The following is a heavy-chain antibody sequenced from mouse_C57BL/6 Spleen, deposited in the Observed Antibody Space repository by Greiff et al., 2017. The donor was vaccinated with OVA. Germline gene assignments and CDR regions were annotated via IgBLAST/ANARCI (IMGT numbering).Heavy chain of an antibody. Sequence: QVQLQQPGAELVMPGASVKLSCKASGYTFTSYWMHWVKQRPGQGLEWIGEIDPSDSYTNYNQKFKGKSTLTVDKSSSTAYMQLSSLTSEDSAVYYCATLVTTVAEDYAMDDWGQGTSVTVSS. CDR3: ATLVTTVAEDYAMDD. J-gene: IGHJ4*01. CDR1: GYTFTSYW. CDR2: IDPSDSYT. D-gene: IGHD1-1*01. V-gene: IGHV1-69*01.